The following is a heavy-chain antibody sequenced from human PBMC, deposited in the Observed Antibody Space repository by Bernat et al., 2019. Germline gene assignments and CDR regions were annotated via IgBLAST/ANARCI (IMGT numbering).Heavy chain of an antibody. V-gene: IGHV4-31*01. CDR1: GGSISSGGYY. D-gene: IGHD2-2*01. J-gene: IGHJ5*02. CDR3: ARVEGYCSSTSCRDRGWFDP. CDR2: IYYSGST. Sequence: QVQLQESGPGLVKPSQTLSLTCTVSGGSISSGGYYWSWIRQHPGKGLEWIGYIYYSGSTYYNPSLKSLVTISVDTSKNQFSLKLSSVTAADTAVYYCARVEGYCSSTSCRDRGWFDPWGQGTLVTVSS.